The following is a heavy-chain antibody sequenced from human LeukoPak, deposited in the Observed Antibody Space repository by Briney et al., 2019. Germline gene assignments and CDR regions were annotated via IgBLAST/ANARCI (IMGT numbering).Heavy chain of an antibody. Sequence: QPGGSLRLSCTASGFTFGDYAMSWVRQAPGKGLEWVGFIRSKAYGGTTEYAASVKGRFTISRDDSKSIAYLQMNSLKTEDTAVYYCTVSGSGSYYYYYYYYMDVWGKGTTVTISS. CDR2: IRSKAYGGTT. V-gene: IGHV3-49*04. D-gene: IGHD3-10*01. CDR1: GFTFGDYA. J-gene: IGHJ6*03. CDR3: TVSGSGSYYYYYYYYMDV.